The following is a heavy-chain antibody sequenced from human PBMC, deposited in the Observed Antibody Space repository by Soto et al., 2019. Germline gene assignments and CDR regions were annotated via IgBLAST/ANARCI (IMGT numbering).Heavy chain of an antibody. V-gene: IGHV3-64*01. Sequence: PGGSLRLSCAASGFTFSSYAMHWVRQAPGKGLEYVSAISSNGGSTYYANSVKNRFTVSRDNSKNTLYLQMGSLRAEDMAVYYCARVGPLGRETGEIDYWGQGTLVTVSS. CDR1: GFTFSSYA. CDR2: ISSNGGST. D-gene: IGHD3-9*01. J-gene: IGHJ4*02. CDR3: ARVGPLGRETGEIDY.